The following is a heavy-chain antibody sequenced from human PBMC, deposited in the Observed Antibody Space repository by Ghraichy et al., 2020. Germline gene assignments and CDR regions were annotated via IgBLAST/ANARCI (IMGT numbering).Heavy chain of an antibody. V-gene: IGHV5-51*01. CDR3: ATSIAMAGLADY. CDR1: RYSFASYW. CDR2: MYPGDSDT. J-gene: IGHJ4*02. Sequence: GESLNISCKGSRYSFASYWIGWVRQTPGKGLEWVGLMYPGDSDTRYSPSFQGRVTISADKSITTAYLQWSSLQPSDTGIYYCATSIAMAGLADYWGEGTLVTVS. D-gene: IGHD6-19*01.